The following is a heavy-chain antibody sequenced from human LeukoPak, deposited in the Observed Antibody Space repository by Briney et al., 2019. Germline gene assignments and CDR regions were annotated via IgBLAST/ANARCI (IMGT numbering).Heavy chain of an antibody. CDR3: ARAASRLLHNCDY. CDR2: IIPIFGTA. D-gene: IGHD2-15*01. CDR1: GGTFSSYA. J-gene: IGHJ4*02. V-gene: IGHV1-69*13. Sequence: ASVKVSCKASGGTFSSYAISWVRQAPGQGLEWMGGIIPIFGTANYAQKFQGRVTITADESTSTAYMELSSLRSEDTAVYYCARAASRLLHNCDYWGQGTLVTVSS.